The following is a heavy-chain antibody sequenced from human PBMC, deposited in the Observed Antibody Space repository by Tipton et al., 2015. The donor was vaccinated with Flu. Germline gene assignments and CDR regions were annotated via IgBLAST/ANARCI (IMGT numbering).Heavy chain of an antibody. V-gene: IGHV4-59*01. D-gene: IGHD3-22*01. J-gene: IGHJ4*02. Sequence: LRLSCTVSGDSISNYYWSWIRQPPGKGLEWIGYMYYSGSTKYNPSLKSRVTISIDTSKNQFSLKLTSVTAADTAVYYCARDLKWSSAYYNPFGYWGQGTLVTVSS. CDR2: MYYSGST. CDR3: ARDLKWSSAYYNPFGY. CDR1: GDSISNYY.